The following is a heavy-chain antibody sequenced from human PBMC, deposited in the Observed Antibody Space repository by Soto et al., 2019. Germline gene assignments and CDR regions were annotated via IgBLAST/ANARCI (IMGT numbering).Heavy chain of an antibody. V-gene: IGHV4-39*01. CDR2: IYYSVST. D-gene: IGHD6-6*01. CDR3: ARLYGSSLFDY. J-gene: IGHJ4*02. Sequence: PSETLSLTCTVSGVSISSSRYYWGWIRQPPGKGLEWIGTIYYSVSTYYNPSLQSRVTISVDTSKNQFSLKLSSVTAADTAVYYCARLYGSSLFDYWGQG. CDR1: GVSISSSRYY.